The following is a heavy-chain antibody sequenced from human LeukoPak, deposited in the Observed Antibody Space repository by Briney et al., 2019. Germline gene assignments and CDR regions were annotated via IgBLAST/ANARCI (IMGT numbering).Heavy chain of an antibody. CDR3: AKDEEMATMGY. CDR2: ISGSGGTT. V-gene: IGHV3-23*01. Sequence: GGSLRLSCAASGFTFSSYAMGWVRQAPGKGLEWVSAISGSGGTTYYADSVKGRFTISRDNSKNTLYLQMNSLRAEDTAVYYCAKDEEMATMGYWGQGTLVTVSS. J-gene: IGHJ4*02. CDR1: GFTFSSYA. D-gene: IGHD5-24*01.